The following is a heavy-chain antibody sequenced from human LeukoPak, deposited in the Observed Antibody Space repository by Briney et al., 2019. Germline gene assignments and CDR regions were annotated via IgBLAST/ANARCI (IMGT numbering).Heavy chain of an antibody. CDR1: GFSLSTSGVR. CDR3: ARTPYCGGDCYVDY. D-gene: IGHD2-21*02. Sequence: SGPTLVNPTQALTLTCTFSGFSLSTSGVRVSWIRQPPGKALEWLARIDWDDDKFYSTPLKTRLTISKDTSKNQVVLTMTNMDPVDTATYYCARTPYCGGDCYVDYWGQGTLVTVSS. V-gene: IGHV2-70*04. J-gene: IGHJ4*02. CDR2: IDWDDDK.